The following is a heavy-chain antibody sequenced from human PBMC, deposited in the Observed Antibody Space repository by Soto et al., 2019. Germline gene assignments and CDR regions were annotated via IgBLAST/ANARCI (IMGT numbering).Heavy chain of an antibody. CDR1: GYTFTSYG. J-gene: IGHJ4*02. V-gene: IGHV1-18*01. D-gene: IGHD2-15*01. Sequence: QVQLVQSGAEVKKPGASVKVSCKASGYTFTSYGISWVRQAPGQGLEWMGWISAYNGNTNYAQKLQGRVTMTTDTSTSTAYMEMRSLRSDDTAVYYCARMGNCSGGSCYSESEEYDYWGQGTLVTVSS. CDR3: ARMGNCSGGSCYSESEEYDY. CDR2: ISAYNGNT.